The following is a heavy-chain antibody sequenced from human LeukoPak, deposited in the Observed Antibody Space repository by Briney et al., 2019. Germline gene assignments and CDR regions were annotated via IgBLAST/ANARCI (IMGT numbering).Heavy chain of an antibody. D-gene: IGHD3-3*01. CDR3: ARVKIFGVVIAFDP. Sequence: PSETLSLTCTVSGGSISSYYWSWIRQPPGKGLEWIGYIYYSGSTNYNPSLKSRVTISVDTSKNQFSLKLSSVTAADTAVYYCARVKIFGVVIAFDPWGQGTLVTVSS. CDR1: GGSISSYY. V-gene: IGHV4-59*01. J-gene: IGHJ5*02. CDR2: IYYSGST.